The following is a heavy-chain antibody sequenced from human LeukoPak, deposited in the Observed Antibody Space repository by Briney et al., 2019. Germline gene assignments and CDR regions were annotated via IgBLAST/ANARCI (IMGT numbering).Heavy chain of an antibody. V-gene: IGHV3-30-3*01. CDR1: GFTFSSYA. CDR2: ISYDGSNK. CDR3: ARDHRVGATTVYYGMGV. J-gene: IGHJ6*02. Sequence: GGSLRLSCAASGFTFSSYAMHWVRQAPGKGLEWVAVISYDGSNKYYADSVKGRFTISRDNSKNTLYLQMNSLRAEDTAVYYCARDHRVGATTVYYGMGVWGQGTTVTVSS. D-gene: IGHD1-26*01.